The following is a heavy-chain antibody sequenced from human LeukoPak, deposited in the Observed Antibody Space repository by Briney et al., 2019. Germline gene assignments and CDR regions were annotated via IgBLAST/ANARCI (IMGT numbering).Heavy chain of an antibody. CDR2: NYYSGST. CDR3: ARAALVIFGVVYRGFDY. D-gene: IGHD3-3*01. Sequence: PSETLSLTCTVSGGSISSGCYYWSWIRQHPGKGLEWNGYNYYSGSTYYTPSLKSRVTISVDTSKTQFSLKLSCVTAADPAVYYCARAALVIFGVVYRGFDYWGQGTLVTVSS. CDR1: GGSISSGCYY. J-gene: IGHJ4*02. V-gene: IGHV4-31*03.